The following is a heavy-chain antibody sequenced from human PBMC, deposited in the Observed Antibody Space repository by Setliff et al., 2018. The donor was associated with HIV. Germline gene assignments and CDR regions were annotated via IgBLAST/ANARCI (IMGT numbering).Heavy chain of an antibody. CDR2: IYYSGST. J-gene: IGHJ6*02. V-gene: IGHV4-59*01. D-gene: IGHD2-2*01. CDR3: ARTPYSSSSDV. Sequence: SETLSLTCTVSGGSISSYYWTWIRQPPGKGLEWIGYIYYSGSTNYNPSLKSRVTISVDTSKNQFSLKLSSVTAADTAVYYCARTPYSSSSDVWGQGTTVTVSS. CDR1: GGSISSYY.